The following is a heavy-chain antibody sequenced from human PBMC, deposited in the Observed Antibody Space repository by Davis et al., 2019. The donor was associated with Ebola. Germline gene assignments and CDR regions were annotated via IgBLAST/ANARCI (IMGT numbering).Heavy chain of an antibody. J-gene: IGHJ6*03. D-gene: IGHD6-6*01. CDR2: ITPIFGPA. V-gene: IGHV1-69*13. Sequence: AASVKVSCKASGGTFSSQAISWVRQAPGQGLEWMGGITPIFGPANYAQKFQGRVTITADESTSTAYMEVGSLRSEDTAVYYCARAGSSSHPYQYDYYIDVWGKGTTVTVSS. CDR1: GGTFSSQA. CDR3: ARAGSSSHPYQYDYYIDV.